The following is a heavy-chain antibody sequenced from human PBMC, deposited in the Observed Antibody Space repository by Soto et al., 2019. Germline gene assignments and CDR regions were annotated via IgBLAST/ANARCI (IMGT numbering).Heavy chain of an antibody. D-gene: IGHD3-10*01. Sequence: ETLSLTWTVAGGSVSSGSYYWSWIRQPPGKGLEWIGYIYYSGSTNYNPSLKSRVTISVDTSKNQFSLKLSSVTAADTAVYYCESSPHGSFYYYGMDGWGQGTTVTVSS. CDR3: ESSPHGSFYYYGMDG. J-gene: IGHJ6*02. CDR2: IYYSGST. V-gene: IGHV4-61*01. CDR1: GGSVSSGSYY.